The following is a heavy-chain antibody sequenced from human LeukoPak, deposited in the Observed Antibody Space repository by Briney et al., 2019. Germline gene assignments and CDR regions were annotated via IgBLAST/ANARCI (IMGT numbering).Heavy chain of an antibody. Sequence: SETLSLTCTVSGGSISSGDYYWSWIRQPPGKGLEWIGYIYYSGSTNYNPSLKSRVTISVDTSKNQFSLKLSSVTAADTAVYYCARGGYYGDYFDYWGQGTLVTVSS. D-gene: IGHD3-22*01. J-gene: IGHJ4*02. CDR1: GGSISSGDYY. CDR3: ARGGYYGDYFDY. V-gene: IGHV4-61*08. CDR2: IYYSGST.